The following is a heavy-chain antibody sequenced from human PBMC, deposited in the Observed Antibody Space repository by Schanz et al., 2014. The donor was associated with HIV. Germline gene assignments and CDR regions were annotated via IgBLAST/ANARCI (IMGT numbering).Heavy chain of an antibody. CDR1: GFTFSSYG. V-gene: IGHV3-33*01. CDR3: AREGATGYITY. Sequence: QVQLLESGGGVVQPGRSLRLSCAASGFTFSSYGMHWVRQAQGKGPEWVAVIWYDGSHTYYADSVKGRFTISRDNSKSTLYLQMNSLRAEDTAVYYCAREGATGYITYWGQGTLVTVSS. CDR2: IWYDGSHT. D-gene: IGHD5-18*01. J-gene: IGHJ4*02.